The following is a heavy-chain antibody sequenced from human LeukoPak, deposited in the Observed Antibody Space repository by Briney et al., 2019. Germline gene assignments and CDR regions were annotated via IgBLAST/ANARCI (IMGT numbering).Heavy chain of an antibody. J-gene: IGHJ5*02. CDR1: GYTFTGYY. CDR3: ARDVQGMGNWFDP. D-gene: IGHD1-1*01. CDR2: INPNSGGT. V-gene: IGHV1-2*02. Sequence: GASVKVSCKASGYTFTGYYMHWVRQAPGQGLEWMGWINPNSGGTNYAQKFQGRVTMTRDTSISTAYMELSRLRSDDTAVYYCARDVQGMGNWFDPWGQGTLVTVSS.